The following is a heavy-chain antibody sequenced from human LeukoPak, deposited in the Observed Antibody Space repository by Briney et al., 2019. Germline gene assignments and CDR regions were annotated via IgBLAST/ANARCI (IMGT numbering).Heavy chain of an antibody. CDR3: ARGPLITMVREAQDY. J-gene: IGHJ4*02. Sequence: ASVKVSCKASGYTFTGYYMHWVRQAPGQGLEWMGWINPNSGGTNYAQKFQGWVTMTRDTSISTAYMELSRLRSDDTAVYYCARGPLITMVREAQDYWGQRTLVTVSS. D-gene: IGHD3-10*01. CDR2: INPNSGGT. V-gene: IGHV1-2*04. CDR1: GYTFTGYY.